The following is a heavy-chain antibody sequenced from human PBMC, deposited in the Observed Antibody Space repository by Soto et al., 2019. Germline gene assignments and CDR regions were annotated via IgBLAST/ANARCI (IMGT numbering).Heavy chain of an antibody. D-gene: IGHD3-22*01. Sequence: GGSLRLSCAASGFTFSSYAMSWVRQAPGKGLEWVSAISGSGGSTYYADSVKGRFTISRDNSKNTLYLQMNSLRAEDTAVYYCATKDTRSSGYPHDYWGQGTLVTVSS. V-gene: IGHV3-23*01. CDR3: ATKDTRSSGYPHDY. J-gene: IGHJ4*02. CDR2: ISGSGGST. CDR1: GFTFSSYA.